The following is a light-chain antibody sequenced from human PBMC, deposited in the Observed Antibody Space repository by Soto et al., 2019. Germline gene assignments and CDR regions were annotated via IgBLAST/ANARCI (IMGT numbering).Light chain of an antibody. J-gene: IGLJ1*01. CDR3: GAWDSSLSAFV. Sequence: QSALTQPAAVSGSPGQWTTISCTGTSSDVGGYNYVSWYQHHPGKAPKLMIYDVTKRPSGIPNRFSVSKSGTSATLGITGLQTGDEADYYCGAWDSSLSAFVFGTGTKVTVL. V-gene: IGLV2-14*03. CDR1: SSDVGGYNY. CDR2: DVT.